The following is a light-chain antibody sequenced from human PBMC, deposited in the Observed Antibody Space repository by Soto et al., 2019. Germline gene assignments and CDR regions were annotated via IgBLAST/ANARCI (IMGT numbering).Light chain of an antibody. CDR2: GAS. CDR3: QQYGSSRT. V-gene: IGKV3-20*01. CDR1: QSVSSSY. Sequence: VLTQSPGTLSMSTGERATLSCRASQSVSSSYLAWYQQKPGQAPRLLIYGASSRATGIPDRFSGSGSGTDFTLTISRLEPEDFAVYYCQQYGSSRTFGQGTKVDIK. J-gene: IGKJ1*01.